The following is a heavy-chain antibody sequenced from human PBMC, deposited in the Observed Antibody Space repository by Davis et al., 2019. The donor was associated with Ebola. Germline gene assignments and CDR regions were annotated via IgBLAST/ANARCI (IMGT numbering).Heavy chain of an antibody. CDR3: ARRLDRDSSSFDY. D-gene: IGHD6-6*01. Sequence: GESLKISCKGSGYGFADYWIAWVRQTPGKGLEWMGIIYAGDSDSRYSPSFQGQVTISADKSISTAYLQWSSLKASDTAMYYCARRLDRDSSSFDYWGQGTLVTVSS. CDR2: IYAGDSDS. J-gene: IGHJ4*02. V-gene: IGHV5-51*01. CDR1: GYGFADYW.